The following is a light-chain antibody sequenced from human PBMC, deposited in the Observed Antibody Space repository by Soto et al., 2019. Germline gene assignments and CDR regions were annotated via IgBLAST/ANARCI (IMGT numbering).Light chain of an antibody. CDR3: CSHAGSYTYV. Sequence: QSALTQPRSVSGSPGQSLTISCTGTSSDVGGYNYVSWYQQYPGKVPKLMIYDVTKRPSGVPVRFSGSKSGNTASLTISGLQAEDEADYYCCSHAGSYTYVFGTGTKLTVL. CDR2: DVT. J-gene: IGLJ1*01. CDR1: SSDVGGYNY. V-gene: IGLV2-11*01.